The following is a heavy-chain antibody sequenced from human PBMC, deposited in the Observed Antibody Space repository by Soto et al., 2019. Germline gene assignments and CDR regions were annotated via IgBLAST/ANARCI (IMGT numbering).Heavy chain of an antibody. V-gene: IGHV3-64*01. J-gene: IGHJ4*02. CDR1: GFTFSSYD. CDR3: VRRVSGNYDY. CDR2: ISSNGGTT. D-gene: IGHD1-7*01. Sequence: EVQLAESGGGMVQPGGSLRLSCVASGFTFSSYDMHWVRQAPGKGLEYVSSISSNGGTTYYGNSVKGRFTISRDNSKNTLYLQMGRLRAEDMAVYYCVRRVSGNYDYWGKGPLVTVSS.